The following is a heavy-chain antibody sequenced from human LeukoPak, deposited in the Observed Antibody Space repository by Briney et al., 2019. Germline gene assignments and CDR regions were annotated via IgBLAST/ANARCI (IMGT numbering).Heavy chain of an antibody. V-gene: IGHV4-34*01. D-gene: IGHD3-10*01. CDR1: GGSFSGYY. CDR2: INHSGST. Sequence: SSETLSLTCAVYGGSFSGYYWSWIRQPPGKGLEWIGEINHSGSTNYNPSLKSRVTISVDTSKNQFSLKLSSVTAADTAVYYCARYYYGSGSRFDYWGQGTLVTVSS. J-gene: IGHJ4*02. CDR3: ARYYYGSGSRFDY.